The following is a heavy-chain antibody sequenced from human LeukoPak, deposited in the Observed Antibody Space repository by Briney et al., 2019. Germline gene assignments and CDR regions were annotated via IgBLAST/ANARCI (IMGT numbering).Heavy chain of an antibody. CDR3: ARLSGYFDY. Sequence: PGGSLRLSSAASGFTVSSNYMSWVRQAPGKGLEWVSAIYSGGITYYADSVKGRFTISRDNSKNTLYPQMNSLRAEDTAVYYCARLSGYFDYWGQGTLVTVSS. D-gene: IGHD3-10*01. CDR2: IYSGGIT. V-gene: IGHV3-66*04. CDR1: GFTVSSNY. J-gene: IGHJ4*02.